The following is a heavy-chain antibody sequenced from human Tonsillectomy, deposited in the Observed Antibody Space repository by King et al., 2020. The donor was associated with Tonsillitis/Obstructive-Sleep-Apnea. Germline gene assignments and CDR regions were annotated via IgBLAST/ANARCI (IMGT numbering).Heavy chain of an antibody. CDR1: GFTFSSYA. D-gene: IGHD3-3*01. CDR3: ARGTYDFWSGYYPTDYFDY. V-gene: IGHV3-30*04. Sequence: VQLVESGGGVVQPGRSLRLSCAASGFTFSSYAMHWVRQAPGKGLEWVAVISYDGSNNYYADSVKGRFTISRNNSKNTLYLQMNSLSAEDTAVYYCARGTYDFWSGYYPTDYFDYWGQGTLVTVSS. J-gene: IGHJ4*02. CDR2: ISYDGSNN.